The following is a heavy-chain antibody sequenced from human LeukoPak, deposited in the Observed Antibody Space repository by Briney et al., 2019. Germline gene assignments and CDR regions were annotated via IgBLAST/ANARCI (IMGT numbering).Heavy chain of an antibody. Sequence: ASVKVSCKASGYTFTSYDINWVRQATGQGLEWMGWMNPNSGNTGYAQKFQGRVTMTRNTSISTAYMELGSLRSEDTAVYYCARDRESGYCSSTSCYTGSGFDPWGQGTLVTVSS. V-gene: IGHV1-8*01. CDR1: GYTFTSYD. J-gene: IGHJ5*02. CDR2: MNPNSGNT. CDR3: ARDRESGYCSSTSCYTGSGFDP. D-gene: IGHD2-2*02.